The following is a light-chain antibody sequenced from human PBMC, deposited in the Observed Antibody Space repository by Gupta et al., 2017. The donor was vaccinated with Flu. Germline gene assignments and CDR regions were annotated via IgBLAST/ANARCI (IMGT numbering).Light chain of an antibody. V-gene: IGKV1-27*01. J-gene: IGKJ1*01. CDR2: AAS. CDR3: QNYDSAPWT. CDR1: QGIRNY. Sequence: DIQMTQSPSSLSASVGDRVTITCRASQGIRNYLAWYQQKPGKVPNVLIYAASTLQSGVPSRFSGSGSGTDFTLTISSLQPEDVATYYCQNYDSAPWTFGRGTKVEIK.